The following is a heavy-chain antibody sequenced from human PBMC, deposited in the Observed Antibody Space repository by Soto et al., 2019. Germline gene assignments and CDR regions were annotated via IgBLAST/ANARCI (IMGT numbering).Heavy chain of an antibody. V-gene: IGHV2-5*02. CDR3: ARYTTDTYFDV. CDR2: LYWDNTR. J-gene: IGHJ6*04. D-gene: IGHD2-2*02. CDR1: GFSLYTRGVR. Sequence: QITLKESRPTLVKPTQTLTLTCSFSGFSLYTRGVRVGWVRQPPGKALEWLALLYWDNTRRYSPSLKNSLTIAKGTSENQVVLTMTNMEPEDTGTYYCARYTTDTYFDVWGKGTTVTVSS.